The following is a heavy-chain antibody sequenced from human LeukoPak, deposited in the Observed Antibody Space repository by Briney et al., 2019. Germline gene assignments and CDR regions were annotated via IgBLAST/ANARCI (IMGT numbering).Heavy chain of an antibody. CDR2: INHSGST. D-gene: IGHD6-13*01. Sequence: SETLPLTCAVYGGSFSGYYWSWIRQPPGKGLEWIGEINHSGSTNYNPSLKSRVTISVDTSKNQFSLKLSSVTAADTAVYYCARGGDSSSCYGDYWGQGTLVTVSS. V-gene: IGHV4-34*01. CDR3: ARGGDSSSCYGDY. CDR1: GGSFSGYY. J-gene: IGHJ4*02.